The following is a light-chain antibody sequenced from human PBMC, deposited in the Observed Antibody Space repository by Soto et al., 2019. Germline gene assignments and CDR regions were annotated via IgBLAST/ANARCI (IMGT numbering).Light chain of an antibody. V-gene: IGLV2-14*01. Sequence: QSVLTQAASVSGSPGQSITISCTGTSSDVGGYNYVSWYQQNPGKAPKLMIYDVNNRPSGVSYRFSGSKSGNTASLTISGLQAEDEADYYCSSYTSSSTRVFGTGTKLTVL. CDR2: DVN. CDR3: SSYTSSSTRV. J-gene: IGLJ1*01. CDR1: SSDVGGYNY.